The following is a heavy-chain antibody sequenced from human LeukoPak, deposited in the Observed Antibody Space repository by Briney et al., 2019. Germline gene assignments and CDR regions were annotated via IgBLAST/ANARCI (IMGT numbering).Heavy chain of an antibody. CDR1: GFTFSSYW. J-gene: IGHJ4*02. V-gene: IGHV3-74*01. Sequence: GGSLRLSCAASGFTFSSYWMHWVRQAPGKGLVWVSRINSDGSSTSYADSVKGRFTISRDNAKNTLYLQMNSLRAEDTAVYYYVPTTVTIIDYWGQGTLVTVSS. CDR2: INSDGSST. CDR3: VPTTVTIIDY. D-gene: IGHD4-17*01.